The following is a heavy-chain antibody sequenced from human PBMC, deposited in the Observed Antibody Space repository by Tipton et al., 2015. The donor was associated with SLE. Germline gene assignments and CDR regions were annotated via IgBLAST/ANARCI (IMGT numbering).Heavy chain of an antibody. CDR1: GGSISSCY. CDR3: ARHPGYDDIRDAFDI. Sequence: TLSLTCTVSGGSISSCYWSWIRQPPGKGLEWIGYIYYSGSTNYNPSLKSRVTISVDTSKNQFSLKLSSVTAAATAVYYCARHPGYDDIRDAFDIWGQGTVVTVSS. J-gene: IGHJ3*02. V-gene: IGHV4-59*01. D-gene: IGHD3-9*01. CDR2: IYYSGST.